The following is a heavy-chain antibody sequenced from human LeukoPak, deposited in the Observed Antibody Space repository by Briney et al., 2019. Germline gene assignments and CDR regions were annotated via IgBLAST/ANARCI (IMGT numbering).Heavy chain of an antibody. Sequence: ASVKVSCKASGYTFTSYGISWVRQAPGQGLEWMGWISAYNGNTNYAQKLQGRVTMTTDTSTSTAYMELRNLRSDDTAVYYCARSSSSWPYYYYGMDVWGQGTTVTVSS. CDR2: ISAYNGNT. CDR3: ARSSSSWPYYYYGMDV. V-gene: IGHV1-18*01. CDR1: GYTFTSYG. J-gene: IGHJ6*02. D-gene: IGHD6-13*01.